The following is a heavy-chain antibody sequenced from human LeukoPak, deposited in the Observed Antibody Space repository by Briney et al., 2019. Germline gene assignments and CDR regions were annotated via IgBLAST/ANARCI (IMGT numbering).Heavy chain of an antibody. CDR1: GFTFDDYA. Sequence: QPGRSLRLSCAASGFTFDDYAMHWVRQAPGKGLEWVSGISWNSGSIGYADSVKGRFTISRDNAKNSLYLQMNSLRAEDTALYYCAKSQLRFLEWLFDYWGQGTLATVSS. J-gene: IGHJ4*02. V-gene: IGHV3-9*01. CDR2: ISWNSGSI. D-gene: IGHD3-3*01. CDR3: AKSQLRFLEWLFDY.